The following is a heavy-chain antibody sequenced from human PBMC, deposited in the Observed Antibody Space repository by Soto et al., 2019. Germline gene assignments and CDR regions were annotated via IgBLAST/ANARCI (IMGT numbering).Heavy chain of an antibody. J-gene: IGHJ4*02. D-gene: IGHD2-15*01. CDR3: ARDGPRCSVGSCLEF. V-gene: IGHV3-48*02. CDR2: INSGSNTI. CDR1: GFTFSSYS. Sequence: EVQLVESGGGLVQPGGSLRLSCAASGFTFSSYSMNWVRQAPGKGLEWVSYINSGSNTIYYADAVKGRFTISRDNAKNSLYLQMNSLRDEDTAVDYWARDGPRCSVGSCLEFWGQGTVVTVSS.